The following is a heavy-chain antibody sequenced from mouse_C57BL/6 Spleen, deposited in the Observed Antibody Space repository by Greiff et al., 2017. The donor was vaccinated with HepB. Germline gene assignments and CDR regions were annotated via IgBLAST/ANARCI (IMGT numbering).Heavy chain of an antibody. J-gene: IGHJ2*01. CDR3: ARGGDDYEFDY. V-gene: IGHV1-52*01. D-gene: IGHD2-4*01. CDR2: IDPSDSET. CDR1: GYTFTSYW. Sequence: QVHVKQPGAELVRPGSSVKLSCKASGYTFTSYWMHWVKQRPIQGLEWIGNIDPSDSETHYNQKFKDKATLTVDKSSSTAYMQLSSLTSEDSAVYYCARGGDDYEFDYWGQGTTLTVSS.